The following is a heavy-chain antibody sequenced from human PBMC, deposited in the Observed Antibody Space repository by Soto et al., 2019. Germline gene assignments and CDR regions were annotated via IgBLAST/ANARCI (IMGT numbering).Heavy chain of an antibody. V-gene: IGHV1-2*02. CDR3: ARGGGEVSYGSGIFGYYYYGMDV. D-gene: IGHD3-10*01. CDR2: INPNSGGT. CDR1: GYTFTGYY. Sequence: ASVKVSCKASGYTFTGYYMHWVRQAPGQGLEWMGWINPNSGGTNYAQKFQGRVTMTRDTSISTAYMELSRLRSDDTAVYYCARGGGEVSYGSGIFGYYYYGMDVWGQGTTVTVSS. J-gene: IGHJ6*02.